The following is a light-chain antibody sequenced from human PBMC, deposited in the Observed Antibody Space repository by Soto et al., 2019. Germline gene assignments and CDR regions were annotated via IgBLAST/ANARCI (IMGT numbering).Light chain of an antibody. V-gene: IGKV1-39*01. Sequence: DIHMTQSPSSLSASVVDRVTITCRAGQSISNYLNWYQQKPGKAPKLLIYAASSLQSGVPSRFSGSGSGTDFTLTISSLQPEDFATYYCQQSYSTPWTFGQGTKVDI. CDR2: AAS. CDR1: QSISNY. CDR3: QQSYSTPWT. J-gene: IGKJ1*01.